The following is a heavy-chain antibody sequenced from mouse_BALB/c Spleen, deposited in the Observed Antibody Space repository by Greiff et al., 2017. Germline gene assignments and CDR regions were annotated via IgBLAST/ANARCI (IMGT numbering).Heavy chain of an antibody. CDR3: ASYRGYAMDY. CDR2: ISYDGSN. V-gene: IGHV3-6*02. J-gene: IGHJ4*01. CDR1: GYSITSGYY. Sequence: EVQLQESGPGLVKPSQSLSLTCSVTGYSITSGYYWNWIRQFPGNKLEWMGYISYDGSNNYNPSLKNRISITRDTSKNQFFLKLNSVTTEDTATYYCASYRGYAMDYWGQGTSVTVSS. D-gene: IGHD2-12*01.